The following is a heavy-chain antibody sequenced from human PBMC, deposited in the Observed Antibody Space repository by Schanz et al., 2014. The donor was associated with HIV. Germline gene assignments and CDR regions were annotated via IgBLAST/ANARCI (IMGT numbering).Heavy chain of an antibody. Sequence: VQLVESGGGLVQPGGSLRLSCTTSGFIFSDHFMGWVRQAPGKGLEWVAAISFDGSHKYSADSVKGRFTISRDNSKNTLDLQMNNLKPEDTAVYYCAKAGLFFGQLWLGFFDYWGQGAQVTVSS. CDR1: GFIFSDHF. D-gene: IGHD3-10*01. CDR3: AKAGLFFGQLWLGFFDY. CDR2: ISFDGSHK. V-gene: IGHV3-30*18. J-gene: IGHJ4*02.